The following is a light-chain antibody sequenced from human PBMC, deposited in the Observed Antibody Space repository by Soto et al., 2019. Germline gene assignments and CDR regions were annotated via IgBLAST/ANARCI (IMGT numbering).Light chain of an antibody. Sequence: EIVLTQSPATLSLSQGERGTLSCRASESVTNYLAWYQQKPGQAPRLLVYDVSNRATGIPARFSGGGSGTDFTLTISSLQPEDFATYYCQQYNSYSQTFGQGTKVDIK. V-gene: IGKV3-11*01. CDR3: QQYNSYSQT. CDR2: DVS. J-gene: IGKJ1*01. CDR1: ESVTNY.